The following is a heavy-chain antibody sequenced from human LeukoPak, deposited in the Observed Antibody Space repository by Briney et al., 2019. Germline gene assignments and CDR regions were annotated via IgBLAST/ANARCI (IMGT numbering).Heavy chain of an antibody. CDR1: GGSISSGSYY. D-gene: IGHD3-3*01. J-gene: IGHJ3*02. CDR2: IYTSGST. V-gene: IGHV4-61*02. Sequence: SETLSLTCTVSGGSISSGSYYWSWIRQPAGKGLEWIGRIYTSGSTNYNPSLKSRVTISVDTSKNQFSLKLSSVTAADTAVYYCARDRPYEDAFDIWGQGTMVTVSS. CDR3: ARDRPYEDAFDI.